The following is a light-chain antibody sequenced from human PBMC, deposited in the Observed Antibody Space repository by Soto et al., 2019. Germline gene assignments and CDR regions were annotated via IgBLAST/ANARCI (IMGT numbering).Light chain of an antibody. V-gene: IGKV1-5*03. CDR3: QQYSSPWT. Sequence: DIKLTQSPSTRSQSLGDRFTIISRAIQGISWWLAWYQQKPGKAPKLLIYKASTLDSGVPSRFSGSGSGTEFTLTISSLQPDDIGTYFCQQYSSPWTFGQGTKVEIK. CDR1: QGISWW. CDR2: KAS. J-gene: IGKJ1*01.